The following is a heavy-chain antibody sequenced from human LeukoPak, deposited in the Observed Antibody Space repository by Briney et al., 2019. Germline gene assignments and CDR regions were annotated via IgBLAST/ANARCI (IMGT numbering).Heavy chain of an antibody. CDR2: IYYSGST. CDR1: GGSISSGDYY. CDR3: ARGLRRGPNRLLWFGELLSHPFDY. J-gene: IGHJ4*02. Sequence: PSETLSLTCTVSGGSISSGDYYWSWIRQPPGKGLEWIGYIYYSGSTYYNPSLKSRVTISVDTSKNQFSLKLSSVTAADTAVYYCARGLRRGPNRLLWFGELLSHPFDYWGQGTLVTVSS. V-gene: IGHV4-30-4*08. D-gene: IGHD3-10*01.